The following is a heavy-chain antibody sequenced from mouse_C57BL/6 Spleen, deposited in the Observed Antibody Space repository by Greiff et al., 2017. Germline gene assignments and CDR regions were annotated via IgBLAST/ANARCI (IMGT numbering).Heavy chain of an antibody. J-gene: IGHJ4*01. Sequence: VQLQQSGPELVKPGASVKMSCKASGYTFTDYNMHWVKQSHGKSLEWIGYINPNNGGTSYNQKFKGKATLTVNKSSSTAYMELRSLTSEDSAVYYCARTDGYYDYAMDYWGQGTSVTVSS. D-gene: IGHD2-3*01. V-gene: IGHV1-22*01. CDR3: ARTDGYYDYAMDY. CDR2: INPNNGGT. CDR1: GYTFTDYN.